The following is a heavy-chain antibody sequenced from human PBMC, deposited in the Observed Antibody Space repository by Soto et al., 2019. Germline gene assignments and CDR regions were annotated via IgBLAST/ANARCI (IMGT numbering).Heavy chain of an antibody. CDR3: ARGARNYYFFDC. CDR2: INGDGSST. CDR1: GFTFRNYW. D-gene: IGHD1-7*01. Sequence: EVQLVESGGGLVQPGGSLRLSCVASGFTFRNYWIHWVRQAPGKGLVWVSRINGDGSSTNYADSVKGQFTISRDNAKNTVYLHMNSLRVEDTAVYYCARGARNYYFFDCWGQGTLVTVSS. J-gene: IGHJ4*02. V-gene: IGHV3-74*01.